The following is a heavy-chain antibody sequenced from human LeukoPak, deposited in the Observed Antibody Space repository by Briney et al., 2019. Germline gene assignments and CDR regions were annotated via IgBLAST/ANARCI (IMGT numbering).Heavy chain of an antibody. V-gene: IGHV1-69*13. CDR2: IFPIFATA. CDR1: GGTFSSYA. Sequence: SVKVSCKASGGTFSSYAINWVRQAPGQGLEWMGRIFPIFATANYAQKFQGRVTITADESTSTAYMELSSLRSEDTAVYYCARERGSYEAYFDYWGREPWSPSPQ. D-gene: IGHD1-26*01. J-gene: IGHJ4*02. CDR3: ARERGSYEAYFDY.